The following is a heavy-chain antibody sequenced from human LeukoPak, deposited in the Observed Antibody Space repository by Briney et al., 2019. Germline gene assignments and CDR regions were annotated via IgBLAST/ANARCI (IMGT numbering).Heavy chain of an antibody. CDR3: AREGKDYFDIPGYYFFDY. V-gene: IGHV4-59*12. Sequence: PSETLSLTCTVSGGSISSYYWSRIRQPPGKGLEWIGNIYYSGSTNYNPSLKSRVTISVDTSKNLFSLKLRSVSATDTAVYYCAREGKDYFDIPGYYFFDYWGQGALVTVSS. CDR2: IYYSGST. D-gene: IGHD3-22*01. CDR1: GGSISSYY. J-gene: IGHJ4*02.